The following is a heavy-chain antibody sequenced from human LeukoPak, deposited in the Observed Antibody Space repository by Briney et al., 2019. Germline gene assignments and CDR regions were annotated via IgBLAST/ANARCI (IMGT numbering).Heavy chain of an antibody. CDR3: ARDGSSSSYPYYYYGMDV. CDR1: GGSFSGYY. Sequence: SETLSLTCAVYGGSFSGYYWSWIRQPPGKGLEWIGEINHSGSTNYNPSLKSRVTISVDTSKNQFSLKLSSVTAADTAVYYCARDGSSSSYPYYYYGMDVWGQGTTVTVSS. CDR2: INHSGST. J-gene: IGHJ6*02. V-gene: IGHV4-34*01. D-gene: IGHD6-6*01.